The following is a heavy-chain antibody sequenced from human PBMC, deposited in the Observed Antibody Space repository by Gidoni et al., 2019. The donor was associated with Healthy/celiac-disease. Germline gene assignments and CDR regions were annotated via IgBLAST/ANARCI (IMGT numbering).Heavy chain of an antibody. CDR2: IYPGDSDT. Sequence: VQLVQSGPEVKKPGESLKISCKGSGYTFTSYWIGWVRQMPGKGLEWMGIIYPGDSDTRYSPSFQGQVTISADKSISTAYLQWSSLKASDTAMYYCARPPSKTGPEDAFDIWGQGTMVTVSS. CDR1: GYTFTSYW. CDR3: ARPPSKTGPEDAFDI. V-gene: IGHV5-51*03. J-gene: IGHJ3*02.